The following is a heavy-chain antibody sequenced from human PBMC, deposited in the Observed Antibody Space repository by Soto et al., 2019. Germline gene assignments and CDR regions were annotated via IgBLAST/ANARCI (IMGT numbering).Heavy chain of an antibody. D-gene: IGHD2-15*01. Sequence: GGSLRLSCAASGFTFSSYAMSWVRQAPGKGLEWVSAISGSGGSTYYADSVKGRFTISRDNSKNTLYLQMNSLRAEDTAVYYCALLRGYCSGGSCPQDAFDIWGQGTMVTVSS. J-gene: IGHJ3*02. CDR1: GFTFSSYA. CDR2: ISGSGGST. CDR3: ALLRGYCSGGSCPQDAFDI. V-gene: IGHV3-23*01.